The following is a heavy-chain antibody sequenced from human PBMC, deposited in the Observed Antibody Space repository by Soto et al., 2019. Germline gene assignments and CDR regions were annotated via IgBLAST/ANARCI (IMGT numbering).Heavy chain of an antibody. CDR1: GFTFSSYE. D-gene: IGHD3-22*01. Sequence: GGSLRLSCAASGFTFSSYEMNWVRQAPGKGLEWVSYISSSGSTIYYADSVKGRFTISRDNAKNSLYLQMNSLRAEDTAVYYCARAPIPNRYYYHRSGYYYWGPGTLVTDS. CDR2: ISSSGSTI. J-gene: IGHJ4*02. V-gene: IGHV3-48*03. CDR3: ARAPIPNRYYYHRSGYYY.